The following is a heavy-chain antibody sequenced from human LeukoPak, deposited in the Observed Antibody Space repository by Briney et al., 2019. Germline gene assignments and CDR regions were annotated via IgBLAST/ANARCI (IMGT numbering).Heavy chain of an antibody. D-gene: IGHD3-10*01. Sequence: ASVKVSCKASGYTFTSYDISWVRQATGQGLEWMEWMNPNSGNAGYAQRFQGRVTMTRNNSISTAYMELTSLRSEDTAVYYCGRPLQRGSWTQRALDYWGQGTLVTVSS. CDR1: GYTFTSYD. V-gene: IGHV1-8*01. CDR2: MNPNSGNA. CDR3: GRPLQRGSWTQRALDY. J-gene: IGHJ4*02.